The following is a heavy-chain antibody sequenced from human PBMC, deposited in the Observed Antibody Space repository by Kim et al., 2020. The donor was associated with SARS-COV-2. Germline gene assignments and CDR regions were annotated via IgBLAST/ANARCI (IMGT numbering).Heavy chain of an antibody. CDR3: ARAAGPLDY. D-gene: IGHD6-13*01. CDR2: GSP. Sequence: GSPYSAAAVKGRFTISRDNSKNTLYLQMNSLGAEEPAVYYCARAAGPLDYWGQGTLVTVSS. V-gene: IGHV3-53*01. J-gene: IGHJ4*02.